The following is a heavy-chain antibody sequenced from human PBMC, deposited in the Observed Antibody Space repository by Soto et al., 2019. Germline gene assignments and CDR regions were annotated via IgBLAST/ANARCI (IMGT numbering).Heavy chain of an antibody. Sequence: ESGGGLVQPGGSLRLSCAASGFTFSTHDMHWVRQVTGKGLEWVSAAGTVGDTYYSDSVKGRFTISRENAKNSLYLQMNSLRAGDTAVYYCAKDSRSGSFDIWGQGTMVTVSS. J-gene: IGHJ3*02. CDR1: GFTFSTHD. V-gene: IGHV3-13*01. CDR2: AGTVGDT. CDR3: AKDSRSGSFDI. D-gene: IGHD3-9*01.